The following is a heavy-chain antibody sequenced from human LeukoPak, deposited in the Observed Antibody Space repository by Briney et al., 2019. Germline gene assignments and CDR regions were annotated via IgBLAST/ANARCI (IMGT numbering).Heavy chain of an antibody. V-gene: IGHV1-2*02. CDR3: ARVLLRTGIPEGFDP. J-gene: IGHJ5*02. D-gene: IGHD1-14*01. CDR1: GDNFGDRY. CDR2: INPNSGGT. Sequence: ASVKVSCKASGDNFGDRYMHWVRQAPGQGLEWMGWINPNSGGTKYAQRFQGRVTMTRDTSISTAYMELRRLRSDDTAVYYCARVLLRTGIPEGFDPWGQGTLVTVSS.